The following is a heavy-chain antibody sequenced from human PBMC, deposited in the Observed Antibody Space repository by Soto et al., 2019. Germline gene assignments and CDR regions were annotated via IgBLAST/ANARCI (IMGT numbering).Heavy chain of an antibody. V-gene: IGHV1-3*01. D-gene: IGHD3-3*01. CDR2: INAGNGNT. CDR1: GYTFTSYA. Sequence: VASVKVSCKASGYTFTSYAMHWVRQAPGQRLEWMGWINAGNGNTKYSQKFQGRVTITRDTSASTAYMELSSLRSEDTAVYYCARGPSGYYDFWSGSLDYWGQGTLVTVS. J-gene: IGHJ4*02. CDR3: ARGPSGYYDFWSGSLDY.